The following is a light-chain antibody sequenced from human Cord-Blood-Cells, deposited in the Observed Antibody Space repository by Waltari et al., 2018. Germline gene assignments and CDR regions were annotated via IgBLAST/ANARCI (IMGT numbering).Light chain of an antibody. CDR1: QSISSW. J-gene: IGKJ1*01. Sequence: DIQMTQSPSTLSASVGDRVTITCRASQSISSWLAWYQQKPGKAPKLLIYKASSLESGVPSRFSGSGSGIEFTLTISSLQPDDFATYYCQQYNSYSPQFGQGTKVEIK. CDR2: KAS. CDR3: QQYNSYSPQ. V-gene: IGKV1-5*03.